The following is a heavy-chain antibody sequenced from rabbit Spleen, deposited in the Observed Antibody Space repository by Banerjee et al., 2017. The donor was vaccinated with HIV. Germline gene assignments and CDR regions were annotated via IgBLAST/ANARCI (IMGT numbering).Heavy chain of an antibody. CDR1: GFSFSSSDY. J-gene: IGHJ4*01. CDR3: ARFYAGYGDFGYAAM. V-gene: IGHV1S40*01. CDR2: IHGGSKNNI. Sequence: QSLEESGGGLVQPEGSLALTCKASGFSFSSSDYICWVRQAPGKGLEWIACIHGGSKNNIYYATWAKGRFTISKTSSTTVTLQMTSLTVADTATYFCARFYAGYGDFGYAAMWGPGTLVTVS. D-gene: IGHD7-1*01.